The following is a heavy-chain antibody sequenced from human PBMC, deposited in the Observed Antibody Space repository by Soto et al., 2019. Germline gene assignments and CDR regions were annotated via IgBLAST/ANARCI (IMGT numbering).Heavy chain of an antibody. CDR2: IYYSGST. D-gene: IGHD3-3*01. CDR3: ARGSMAIFGVVIMGANWFDP. Sequence: SETLSLTCTVSGGSVSSGSYYWSWIRQPPGKGLEWIGYIYYSGSTNYNPSLKSRVTISVDTSKNQFSLKLSSVAAADTAVYYCARGSMAIFGVVIMGANWFDPWGQGTLVTVSS. CDR1: GGSVSSGSYY. V-gene: IGHV4-61*01. J-gene: IGHJ5*02.